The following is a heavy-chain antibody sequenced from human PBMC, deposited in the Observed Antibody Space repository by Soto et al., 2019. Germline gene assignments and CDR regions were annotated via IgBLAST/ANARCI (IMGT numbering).Heavy chain of an antibody. D-gene: IGHD3-16*01. Sequence: SETLSLTCSVSGGSINSYYWSWIRQPPGKGLEWIGYIYYSGSTNYNPSLKSRITISVDTSKNQFSLRLSSVTAADTAVYYCAISPIDAVVKGDFDYRGQRTPVTGSS. CDR2: IYYSGST. J-gene: IGHJ4*02. CDR3: AISPIDAVVKGDFDY. V-gene: IGHV4-59*01. CDR1: GGSINSYY.